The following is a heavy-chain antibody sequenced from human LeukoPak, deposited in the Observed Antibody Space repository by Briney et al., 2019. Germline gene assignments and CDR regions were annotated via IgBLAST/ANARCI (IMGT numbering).Heavy chain of an antibody. J-gene: IGHJ4*02. CDR1: GYSFTGYS. Sequence: ASVKVSCKASGYSFTGYSMHWVRQAPGQRPEWMGWISAANGNTDYSQSFQDRITITRDTSASTDYMELSSLRFEDTAVYYCARGTGPGSYTLAGWGQGTLVTVSS. V-gene: IGHV1-3*01. CDR2: ISAANGNT. D-gene: IGHD3-10*01. CDR3: ARGTGPGSYTLAG.